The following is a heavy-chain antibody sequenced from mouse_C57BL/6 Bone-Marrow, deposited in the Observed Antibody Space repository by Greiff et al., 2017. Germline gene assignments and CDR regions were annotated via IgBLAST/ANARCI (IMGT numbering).Heavy chain of an antibody. CDR1: GFTFSSYA. J-gene: IGHJ4*01. CDR2: ISDGGSYT. V-gene: IGHV5-4*01. CDR3: ARERDYYGSSYVYAMDY. Sequence: EVKLVESGGGLVKPGGSLKLSCAASGFTFSSYAMSWVRQTPEKRLEWVATISDGGSYTYYPDNVKGRFTISRDNAKNNLYLQMSHLKSEDTAMYYCARERDYYGSSYVYAMDYWGQGTSVTVSS. D-gene: IGHD1-1*01.